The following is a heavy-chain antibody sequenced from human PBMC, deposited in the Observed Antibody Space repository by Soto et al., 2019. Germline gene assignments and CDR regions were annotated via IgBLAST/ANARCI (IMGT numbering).Heavy chain of an antibody. J-gene: IGHJ4*02. Sequence: GGSLRLSCAASGFTVSSNYMSWVRQAPGKGLEWVSVIYSGGSTYYADSVKGRFTISRDNSKNTLYLQMNSLRAEDTAVYYCAREGGGSRQYYFDYWGQGTLVTVSS. CDR2: IYSGGST. CDR1: GFTVSSNY. V-gene: IGHV3-66*01. CDR3: AREGGGSRQYYFDY. D-gene: IGHD2-15*01.